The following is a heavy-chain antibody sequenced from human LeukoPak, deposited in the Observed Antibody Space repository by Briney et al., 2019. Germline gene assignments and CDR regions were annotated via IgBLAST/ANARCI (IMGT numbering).Heavy chain of an antibody. D-gene: IGHD3-22*01. CDR2: IYYSGST. CDR1: GGSISSYY. J-gene: IGHJ4*02. V-gene: IGHV4-59*12. CDR3: ARSRVMYYYDSSGHYFDF. Sequence: SETLSLTCTVSGGSISSYYWSWIRQPPGKGLEWIGYIYYSGSTNYNPSLKSRVTISVDTSKNQFSLKLSSVTAADTAVYYCARSRVMYYYDSSGHYFDFWGQGTLVTVSS.